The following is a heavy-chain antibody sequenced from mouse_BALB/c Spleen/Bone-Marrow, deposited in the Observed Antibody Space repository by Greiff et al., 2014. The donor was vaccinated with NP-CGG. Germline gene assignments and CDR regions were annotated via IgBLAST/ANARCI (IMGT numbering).Heavy chain of an antibody. CDR3: ARREYYAMDY. V-gene: IGHV14-3*02. Sequence: VQLQQSGAELVKPGASVKLSCTASGFNIKDTYMHWVKQRPEQDLEWIGRIDPANGNTKYDPKFQGKATITADTSSNTAYLQLSSLTSEDTAVYYCARREYYAMDYWGQGTSVTVSS. J-gene: IGHJ4*01. CDR1: GFNIKDTY. CDR2: IDPANGNT.